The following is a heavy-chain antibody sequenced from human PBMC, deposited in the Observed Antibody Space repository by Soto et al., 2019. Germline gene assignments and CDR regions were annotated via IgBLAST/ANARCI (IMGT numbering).Heavy chain of an antibody. CDR3: ARLTIVGATPYHLDY. V-gene: IGHV4-39*01. CDR2: MYYSGST. Sequence: SETLSLTCDASGGSTMISSYYCAWIRQPPGKGLEWIGSMYYSGSTYYNPSLKSRVTMSVDTSKNQFSLRLNSVTAADTAVYHCARLTIVGATPYHLDYWGQGILVTFSS. D-gene: IGHD1-26*01. CDR1: GGSTMISSYY. J-gene: IGHJ4*02.